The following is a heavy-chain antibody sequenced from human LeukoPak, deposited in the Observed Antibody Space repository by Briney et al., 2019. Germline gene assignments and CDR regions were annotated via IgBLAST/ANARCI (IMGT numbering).Heavy chain of an antibody. CDR1: SHSISIVSGYSIFSDYY. V-gene: IGHV4-61*05. Sequence: SETLSLTCSVSSHSISIVSGYSIFSDYYWGWIRQPPGKGLEWIGYIYYSGSTNYNPSLKSRVTISVDTSKNQFSLKLSSVTAADTAVYYCARIDYYGPINPDYWGQGTLVTVSS. CDR3: ARIDYYGPINPDY. D-gene: IGHD3-10*01. CDR2: IYYSGST. J-gene: IGHJ4*02.